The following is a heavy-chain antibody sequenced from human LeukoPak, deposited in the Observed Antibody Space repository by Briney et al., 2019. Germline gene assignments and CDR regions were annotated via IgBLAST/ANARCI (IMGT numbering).Heavy chain of an antibody. V-gene: IGHV7-4-1*02. CDR3: ARGGTMIVVVKDY. CDR1: GYTLTELS. Sequence: GASVKVSCKVSGYTLTELSMHWVRQAPGQGLEWMGWINTNTGNPTYAQGFTGRFVFSLDTSVSTAYLQISSLKAEDTAVYYCARGGTMIVVVKDYWGQGTLVTVSS. J-gene: IGHJ4*02. D-gene: IGHD3-22*01. CDR2: INTNTGNP.